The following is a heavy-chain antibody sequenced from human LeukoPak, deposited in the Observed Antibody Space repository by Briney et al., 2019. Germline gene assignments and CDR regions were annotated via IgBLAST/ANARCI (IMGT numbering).Heavy chain of an antibody. J-gene: IGHJ6*04. CDR1: GFTFSSYA. CDR2: ISGSGGST. CDR3: AKARTNYYYYYGMDV. V-gene: IGHV3-23*01. Sequence: GGSLRLSCAASGFTFSSYAMSWVRQAPGKGLEWVSAISGSGGSTYYADSVKGRFTISRDNSKNTLYLQVNSLRAEDTAVYYCAKARTNYYYYYGMDVWGKGTTVTVSS.